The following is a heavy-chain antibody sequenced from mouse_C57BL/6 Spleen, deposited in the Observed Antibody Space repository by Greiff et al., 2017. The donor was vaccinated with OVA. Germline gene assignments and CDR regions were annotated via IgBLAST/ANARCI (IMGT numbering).Heavy chain of an antibody. D-gene: IGHD2-1*01. V-gene: IGHV5-9-1*02. CDR1: GFTFSSYA. CDR2: ISSGGDYI. Sequence: EVKVVESGEGLVKPGGSLKLSCAASGFTFSSYAMSWVRQTPEKRLEWVAYISSGGDYIYYADTVKGRFTISRDNARNTLYLQMSSLKSEDTAMYDCTRGGNYGGYFDYWGQGTTLTVSS. CDR3: TRGGNYGGYFDY. J-gene: IGHJ2*01.